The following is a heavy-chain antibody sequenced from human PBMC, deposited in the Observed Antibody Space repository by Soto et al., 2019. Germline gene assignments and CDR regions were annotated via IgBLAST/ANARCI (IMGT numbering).Heavy chain of an antibody. J-gene: IGHJ4*02. D-gene: IGHD6-13*01. V-gene: IGHV3-23*01. CDR2: VSDSGGST. CDR1: GFTFSSYA. CDR3: AQGGLGQQLGVAD. Sequence: EVQLLESGGGLVQPGGSLRLSCAASGFTFSSYAMSWVRQAPGKGLEYVSSVSDSGGSTYYADSVKGRFTISRDSSKNMLYLRMNALRVADTAISYCAQGGLGQQLGVADWGQGTLVTVSS.